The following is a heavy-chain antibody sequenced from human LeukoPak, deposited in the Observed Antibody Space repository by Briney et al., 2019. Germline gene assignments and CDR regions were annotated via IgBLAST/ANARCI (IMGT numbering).Heavy chain of an antibody. CDR2: VYYNGSA. V-gene: IGHV4-59*01. J-gene: IGHJ4*02. Sequence: SETLSLTCTVSGDSINYYYWSWIRQSPGMGLEWIGYVYYNGSAKYNPSLKSRVTISVDMSKNQFSLKVSSVTAADTAIYYCARKGGHFDYWGQGTLVTVSS. CDR1: GDSINYYY. D-gene: IGHD2-15*01. CDR3: ARKGGHFDY.